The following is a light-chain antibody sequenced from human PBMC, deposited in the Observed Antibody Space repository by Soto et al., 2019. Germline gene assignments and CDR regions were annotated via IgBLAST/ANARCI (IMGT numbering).Light chain of an antibody. CDR3: QQYGNSPYT. Sequence: DIVLTQSRGSLSLSPGESFTLSCRASQSVSSTYLAWYQQKPGQAPRLLIYGASSRAAGIPDRFSGSGSGTDFTLTISRLEPEDFAVYYCQQYGNSPYTFGQGTKVDIK. J-gene: IGKJ2*01. V-gene: IGKV3-20*01. CDR1: QSVSSTY. CDR2: GAS.